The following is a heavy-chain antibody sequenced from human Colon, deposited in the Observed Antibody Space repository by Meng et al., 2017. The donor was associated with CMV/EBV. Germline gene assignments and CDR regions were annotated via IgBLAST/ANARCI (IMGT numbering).Heavy chain of an antibody. D-gene: IGHD1-1*01. Sequence: SETLSLTCTVSGASISSRSYYWGWIRQPPGKGLEWIGSFYSDGSTYYKPSLKSRVTISVDTSKNQFSLRLTSVTAADTAMYYCAREGIGRGDAFDIWGQGTMVTVSS. CDR1: GASISSRSYY. V-gene: IGHV4-39*07. CDR2: FYSDGST. CDR3: AREGIGRGDAFDI. J-gene: IGHJ3*02.